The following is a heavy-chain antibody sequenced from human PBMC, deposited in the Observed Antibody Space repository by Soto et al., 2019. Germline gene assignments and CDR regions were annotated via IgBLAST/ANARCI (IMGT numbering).Heavy chain of an antibody. J-gene: IGHJ4*02. V-gene: IGHV1-8*01. CDR2: MNPNSGNT. Sequence: ASVKVSCKASGYTFTSYDINWVRQATGQGLEWMGWMNPNSGNTGYAQKFQGRVTMTRNASISTAYMELSSLRSEDTAVYYCARGTAVVVACFDYWGQGTLVTVSS. CDR1: GYTFTSYD. CDR3: ARGTAVVVACFDY. D-gene: IGHD2-15*01.